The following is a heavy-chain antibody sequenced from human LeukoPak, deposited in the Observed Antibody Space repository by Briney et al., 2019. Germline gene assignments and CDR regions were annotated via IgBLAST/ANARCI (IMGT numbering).Heavy chain of an antibody. J-gene: IGHJ3*02. CDR2: ISGSGGST. CDR1: GFTFSSYA. V-gene: IGHV3-23*01. CDR3: AKDKKLELPIDAFDI. D-gene: IGHD1-7*01. Sequence: PGGSLRLSCAASGFTFSSYAISWVRQAPGKGLEGVSAISGSGGSTYYADSVKGRFTISRDNSKNTLYLQMNSLRAEDTAVYYCAKDKKLELPIDAFDIWGQGAMVTVSS.